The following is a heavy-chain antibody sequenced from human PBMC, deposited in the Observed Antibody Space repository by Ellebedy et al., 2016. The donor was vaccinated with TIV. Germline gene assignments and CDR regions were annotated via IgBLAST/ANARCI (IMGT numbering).Heavy chain of an antibody. D-gene: IGHD3-10*01. CDR3: ARDRRGSYDF. V-gene: IGHV4-59*01. CDR1: GASISSSY. CDR2: ISNTGRT. Sequence: MPSETLSLTCTVSGASISSSYWSWIRQTPGKDLEWIGYISNTGRTNYNPSLQIRVTISVDTSRNQFSLTLRSLTAADTAVYYCARDRRGSYDFWGQGTLLAVSS. J-gene: IGHJ4*02.